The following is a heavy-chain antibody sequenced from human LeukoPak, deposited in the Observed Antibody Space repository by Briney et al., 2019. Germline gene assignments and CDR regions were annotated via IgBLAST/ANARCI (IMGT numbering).Heavy chain of an antibody. J-gene: IGHJ5*02. CDR1: GYTFTGYY. CDR2: INPNSGGT. Sequence: ASVKVSCKASGYTFTGYYMHWVRQAPGQGPEWMGWINPNSGGTNYAQKFQGRVTMTRDTSISTAYMELSRLRSDDTAVYYCANGNDYSSSSKKGEGWFDPWGQGTLVTVAS. CDR3: ANGNDYSSSSKKGEGWFDP. D-gene: IGHD6-6*01. V-gene: IGHV1-2*02.